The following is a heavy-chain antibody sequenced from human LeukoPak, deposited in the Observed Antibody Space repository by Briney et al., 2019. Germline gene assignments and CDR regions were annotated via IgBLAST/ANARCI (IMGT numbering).Heavy chain of an antibody. J-gene: IGHJ3*02. D-gene: IGHD3-22*01. CDR1: GYTFTSYA. Sequence: ASVKVSCKASGYTFTSYAMHWVRQAPGQRLEWMGWINAGNGNTKYSQKFQGRVTITRDTSASTAYMELSSLRSEDTAVYYCARDDDSSGYYQSFAFDIWGQGTMVTVSS. CDR3: ARDDDSSGYYQSFAFDI. V-gene: IGHV1-3*01. CDR2: INAGNGNT.